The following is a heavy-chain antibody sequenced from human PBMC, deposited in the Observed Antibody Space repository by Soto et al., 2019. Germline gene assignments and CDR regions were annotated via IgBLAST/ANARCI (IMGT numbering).Heavy chain of an antibody. CDR1: GGSISSGDYY. CDR2: IYYSGST. D-gene: IGHD4-17*01. Sequence: SETLSLTCTVSGGSISSGDYYWSWIRQPPGKGLEWIGYIYYSGSTYYNPSLKSRVTISVDTSKNQFSLKLSSVTAADTAVYYCARDMTTVTTFGYCYYGMDVWGQGTTVTVSS. J-gene: IGHJ6*02. CDR3: ARDMTTVTTFGYCYYGMDV. V-gene: IGHV4-30-4*01.